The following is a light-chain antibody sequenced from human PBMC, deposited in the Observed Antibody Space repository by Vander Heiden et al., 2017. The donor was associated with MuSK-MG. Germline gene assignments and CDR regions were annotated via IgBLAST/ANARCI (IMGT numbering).Light chain of an antibody. V-gene: IGLV1-40*01. J-gene: IGLJ2*01. CDR3: QSYDSSLRGWI. Sequence: QPVLTQPPSVSGAPGQRVTIPCIGTSSNIGAAYDVHWYQHLPGTAPRLLIYANSDRPSGVPDRFSGSKSGTSASLAIAGLQGEDEADYFCQSYDSSLRGWIFGGGTKLAVL. CDR1: SSNIGAAYD. CDR2: ANS.